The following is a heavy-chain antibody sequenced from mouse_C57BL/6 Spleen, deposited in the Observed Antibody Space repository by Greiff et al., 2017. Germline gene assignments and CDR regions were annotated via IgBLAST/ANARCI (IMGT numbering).Heavy chain of an antibody. V-gene: IGHV1-4*01. Sequence: VQLQQSGAELARPGASVKMSCKASGYTFTSYTMHWVKQRPGQGLEWIGYINPSSGYTKYNQKFKDKATLTADKSSSTAYMQLSSLTSEDSAVYYCARPSSGLYYAMDYWGQGTSVTVSS. D-gene: IGHD3-2*02. J-gene: IGHJ4*01. CDR3: ARPSSGLYYAMDY. CDR1: GYTFTSYT. CDR2: INPSSGYT.